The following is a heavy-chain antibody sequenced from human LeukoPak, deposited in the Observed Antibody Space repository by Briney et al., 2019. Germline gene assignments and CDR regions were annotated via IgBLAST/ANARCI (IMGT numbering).Heavy chain of an antibody. CDR2: ISSSSSYI. D-gene: IGHD3-16*01. J-gene: IGHJ4*02. CDR3: ARDGGVYRDRGDY. V-gene: IGHV3-21*01. CDR1: GFTFSSYS. Sequence: GGSLRLSCAASGFTFSSYSMNWVRQAPGKGLEWVSSISSSSSYIYYADSVKGRFTISRDNAKNSLYLQMNSLRAEDTAVYYCARDGGVYRDRGDYWGQGTLVTVSS.